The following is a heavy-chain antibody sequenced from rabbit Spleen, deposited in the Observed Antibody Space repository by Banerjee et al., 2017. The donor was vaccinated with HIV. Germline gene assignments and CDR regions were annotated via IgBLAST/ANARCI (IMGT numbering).Heavy chain of an antibody. Sequence: QSLEESGGDLVKPGASLTLTCTASGFSFSSSYYMCWVRQAPGKGLEWIACIYTGSGATYYASWAKGRFTISKTSSTTVTLQMTSLTVADTATYFCARDTGSSFSTYGMDLWGPGTLVTVS. CDR3: ARDTGSSFSTYGMDL. D-gene: IGHD8-1*01. V-gene: IGHV1S40*01. CDR1: GFSFSSSYY. J-gene: IGHJ6*01. CDR2: IYTGSGAT.